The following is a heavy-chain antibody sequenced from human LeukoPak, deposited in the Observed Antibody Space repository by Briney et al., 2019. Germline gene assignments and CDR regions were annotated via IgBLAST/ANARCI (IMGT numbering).Heavy chain of an antibody. V-gene: IGHV3-30*02. CDR2: IRYDGSNK. J-gene: IGHJ3*02. Sequence: PGGSLRLSCAASGFTFSSYGMHWVRQAPGKGLEWVAFIRYDGSNKYYADSVKGRFTISRDNSKNTLYLQMNSLRAEDTAVYYCAKSGYRSFLGDTANAFDIWGQGTMVTVSS. CDR3: AKSGYRSFLGDTANAFDI. D-gene: IGHD3-3*01. CDR1: GFTFSSYG.